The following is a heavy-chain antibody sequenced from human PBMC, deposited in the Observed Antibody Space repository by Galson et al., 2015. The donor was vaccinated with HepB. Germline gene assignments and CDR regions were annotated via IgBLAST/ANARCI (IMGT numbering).Heavy chain of an antibody. CDR3: ARVGLRWYHDIDY. Sequence: SLRLSCAASGFTFSSYAMHWVRQAPGKGLEWVAVISYDGSNKYYADSVKGRFTISRDNSKNTLYLQMNSLRAEDTAVYYCARVGLRWYHDIDYWGQGTLVTVSS. D-gene: IGHD4-23*01. V-gene: IGHV3-30-3*01. CDR1: GFTFSSYA. J-gene: IGHJ4*02. CDR2: ISYDGSNK.